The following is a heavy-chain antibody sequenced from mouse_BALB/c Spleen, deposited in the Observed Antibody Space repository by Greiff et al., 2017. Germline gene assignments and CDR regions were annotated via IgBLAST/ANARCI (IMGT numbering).Heavy chain of an antibody. V-gene: IGHV5-6-4*01. Sequence: EVMLVESGGGLVKPGGSLKLSCAASGFTFSSYTMSWVRQTPEKRLEWVATISSGGSYTYYPDSVKGRFTISRDNAKNTLYLQMSSLKSEDTAMYYCTRDMDYYGSSYYFDYWGQGTTLTVSS. CDR3: TRDMDYYGSSYYFDY. CDR2: ISSGGSYT. CDR1: GFTFSSYT. J-gene: IGHJ2*01. D-gene: IGHD1-1*01.